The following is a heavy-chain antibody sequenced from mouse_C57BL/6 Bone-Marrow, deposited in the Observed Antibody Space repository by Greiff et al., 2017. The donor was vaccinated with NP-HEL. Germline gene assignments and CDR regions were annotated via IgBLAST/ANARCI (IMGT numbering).Heavy chain of an antibody. CDR1: GFNIKNTY. V-gene: IGHV14-3*01. CDR2: IDPANGNT. Sequence: LVESVAELVRPGASVKLSCTASGFNIKNTYMHWVKQRPEQGLEWIGRIDPANGNTKYAPKFQGKATITADTSSNTAYLQLSSLTSEDTAIYYCASEKGYYGSPYYFDYWGQGTTLTVSS. CDR3: ASEKGYYGSPYYFDY. J-gene: IGHJ2*01. D-gene: IGHD1-1*01.